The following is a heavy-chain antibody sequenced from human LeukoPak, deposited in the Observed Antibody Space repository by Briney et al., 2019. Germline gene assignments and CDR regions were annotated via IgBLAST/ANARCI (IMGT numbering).Heavy chain of an antibody. V-gene: IGHV1-46*03. CDR1: GYTFTSYY. J-gene: IGHJ3*02. D-gene: IGHD3-16*01. Sequence: ASVEVSCXASGYTFTSYYIHWVRQAPGQGLEWMGIINPSGGNTFYAQNFQGRVTMTRDTSTTTVYMELSSLRSEDTAVYYCARERPDRRFFYDAFDIWGQGTVVTVSS. CDR2: INPSGGNT. CDR3: ARERPDRRFFYDAFDI.